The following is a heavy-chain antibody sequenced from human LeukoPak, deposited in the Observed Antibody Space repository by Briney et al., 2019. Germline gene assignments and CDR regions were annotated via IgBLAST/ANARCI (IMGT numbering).Heavy chain of an antibody. CDR3: ASGYFGVGARD. V-gene: IGHV1-18*01. D-gene: IGHD1-26*01. J-gene: IGHJ4*02. CDR2: ISAYNGNT. Sequence: ASVKVSCKASGYTFTSYGISWVRQAPGQGLEWMGWISAYNGNTNYAQKLQGRVTMTRDMSTSTVYMELSSLRSEDTAVYYCASGYFGVGARDWGQGTLVTVSS. CDR1: GYTFTSYG.